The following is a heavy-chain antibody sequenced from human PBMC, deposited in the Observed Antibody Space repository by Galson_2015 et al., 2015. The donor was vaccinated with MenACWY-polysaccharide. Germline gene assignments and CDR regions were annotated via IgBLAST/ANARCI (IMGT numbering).Heavy chain of an antibody. V-gene: IGHV3-23*01. CDR3: AISRGFSSGWKYFDY. CDR1: GVTFSSNA. D-gene: IGHD6-19*01. Sequence: SLRLACAASGVTFSSNAMSWGRQAPGKGLEWVSAISGTGDSIRYADSVKGSLTISSDASKNTLDLQMSRLRAEDTALYYCAISRGFSSGWKYFDYWGQGPLVIVSA. CDR2: ISGTGDSI. J-gene: IGHJ4*02.